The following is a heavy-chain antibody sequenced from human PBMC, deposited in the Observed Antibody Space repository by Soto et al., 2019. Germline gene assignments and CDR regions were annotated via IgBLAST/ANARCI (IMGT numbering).Heavy chain of an antibody. D-gene: IGHD1-26*01. CDR1: GYSISSSNW. Sequence: PSETLSLTCAVSGYSISSSNWWGWIRQPPGKGLEWIGYIYYSGTTYYNPSLKSRVTMSVDTSKNQFSLKLTSVTAVDTAVYYWAGREIEGPIAYWGQGTLVTVSS. CDR3: AGREIEGPIAY. CDR2: IYYSGTT. V-gene: IGHV4-28*01. J-gene: IGHJ4*02.